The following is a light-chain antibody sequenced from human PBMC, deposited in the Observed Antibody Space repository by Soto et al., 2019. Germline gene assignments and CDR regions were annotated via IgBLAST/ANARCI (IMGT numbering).Light chain of an antibody. V-gene: IGKV3-15*01. J-gene: IGKJ3*01. Sequence: EKVMTQSPATLSVSPGERATLSCRASQSISSNLAWYQQKPGQAPRLLIYGASTRATGIPARFSGSGSGTEFTLTISSLQSEDFAVYYSQQYYTWPLTFGPGTKVDIK. CDR2: GAS. CDR1: QSISSN. CDR3: QQYYTWPLT.